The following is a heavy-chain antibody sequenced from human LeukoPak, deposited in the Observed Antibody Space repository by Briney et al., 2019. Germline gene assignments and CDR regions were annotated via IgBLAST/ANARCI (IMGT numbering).Heavy chain of an antibody. J-gene: IGHJ4*02. CDR3: ARETNPSSTYYYDSSGYYLG. Sequence: ASVKVSCKASGYTFTSYGISWVRQAPGQGLEWMGWINPNSGGTNYAQKFQGRVTMTRDTSISTAYMELSRLRSDDTAVYYCARETNPSSTYYYDSSGYYLGWGQGTLVTVSS. CDR2: INPNSGGT. CDR1: GYTFTSYG. V-gene: IGHV1-2*02. D-gene: IGHD3-22*01.